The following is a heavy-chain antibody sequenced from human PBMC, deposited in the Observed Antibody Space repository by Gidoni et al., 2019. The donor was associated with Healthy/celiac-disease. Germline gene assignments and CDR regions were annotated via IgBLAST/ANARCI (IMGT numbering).Heavy chain of an antibody. V-gene: IGHV4-34*01. Sequence: HVQLQLWGAGLLKPSETPSLTCAVYAGSFSGYYWSWICQPPGKGLEWIGKINHNGSTNYNPSLKSRVTISVDTSKNQFSLKLSSVTAADTAVYYCARSREGAGSPGDYWGQGTLVTVSS. CDR1: AGSFSGYY. CDR3: ARSREGAGSPGDY. CDR2: INHNGST. J-gene: IGHJ4*02. D-gene: IGHD6-13*01.